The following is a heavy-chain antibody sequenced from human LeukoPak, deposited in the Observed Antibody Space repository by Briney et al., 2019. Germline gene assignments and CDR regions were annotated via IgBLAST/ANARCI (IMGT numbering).Heavy chain of an antibody. CDR3: ASSVSSGYYYGDY. CDR1: GGTFSSYG. Sequence: SVKVSCKASGGTFSSYGISWVRQAPGQGLEWMGGIIPIFGTANYAQKFQGRVTITADKSTSTAYMELSSLRSEDTAVYYCASSVSSGYYYGDYWGQGTLVTVSS. V-gene: IGHV1-69*06. D-gene: IGHD3-22*01. J-gene: IGHJ4*02. CDR2: IIPIFGTA.